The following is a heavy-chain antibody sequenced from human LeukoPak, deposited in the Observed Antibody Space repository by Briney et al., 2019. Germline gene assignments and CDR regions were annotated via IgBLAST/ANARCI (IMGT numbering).Heavy chain of an antibody. CDR1: GYTFTSYA. CDR2: INAGNGNT. CDR3: ARGVRITMVRGVIIRGPFDY. J-gene: IGHJ4*02. V-gene: IGHV1-3*01. D-gene: IGHD3-10*01. Sequence: ASVKVSCKASGYTFTSYATHWVRQAPGQRLEWMGWINAGNGNTKYSQKFQGRVTITRDTSASTAYMELSSLRSEDTAVYYCARGVRITMVRGVIIRGPFDYWGQGTLVTVSS.